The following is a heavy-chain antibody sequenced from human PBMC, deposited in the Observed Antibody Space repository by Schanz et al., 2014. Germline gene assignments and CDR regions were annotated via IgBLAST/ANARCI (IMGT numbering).Heavy chain of an antibody. CDR2: ISSDGTNK. V-gene: IGHV3-30*03. D-gene: IGHD6-6*01. CDR1: GFTFSNFG. CDR3: ARLATSKSRLGDAVDI. J-gene: IGHJ3*02. Sequence: QVQLVESGGGVVQPGRSLRFSCAASGFTFSNFGLHWVRQAPGKGLNWLAVISSDGTNKYYADSVQGRFTFSKDFSKDTLYLQLTSLRPEDTAVYYCARLATSKSRLGDAVDIWGQGTMVTVSS.